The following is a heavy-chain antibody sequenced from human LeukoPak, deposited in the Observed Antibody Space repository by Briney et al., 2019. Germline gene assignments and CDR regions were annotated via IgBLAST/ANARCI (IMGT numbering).Heavy chain of an antibody. CDR1: GGSFSGYY. J-gene: IGHJ4*02. D-gene: IGHD3-22*01. Sequence: SETLSLTCAVYGGSFSGYYWSWIRQPLGKGLEWIGEINHSENTDYNPSLKSRVTISVDTSKNQFSLKLSSVTAADTAVYYCAREDGYYDSSGYYKEYYFDYWGQGTLVTVSS. CDR2: INHSENT. V-gene: IGHV4-34*01. CDR3: AREDGYYDSSGYYKEYYFDY.